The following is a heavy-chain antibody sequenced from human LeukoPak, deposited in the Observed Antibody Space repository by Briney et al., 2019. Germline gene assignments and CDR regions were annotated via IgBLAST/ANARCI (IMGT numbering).Heavy chain of an antibody. J-gene: IGHJ4*02. CDR1: GFTLSSNW. Sequence: PGGSLRLTCATSGFTLSSNWMSWVRQAPGKGLEWVSGISGSGDNTYYADSVKGRFTISRDNSKNTLYVQVNSLGTEDTAAYYCAKGSYYDSSGSFHFDYWGQGTLVTVSS. CDR3: AKGSYYDSSGSFHFDY. D-gene: IGHD3-22*01. CDR2: ISGSGDNT. V-gene: IGHV3-23*01.